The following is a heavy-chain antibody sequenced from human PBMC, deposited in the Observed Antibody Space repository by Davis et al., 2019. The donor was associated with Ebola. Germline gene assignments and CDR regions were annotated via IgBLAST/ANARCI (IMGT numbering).Heavy chain of an antibody. D-gene: IGHD2-21*02. J-gene: IGHJ4*02. CDR3: ARGQLTSNIVVVTASHFDY. Sequence: SETLSLTCAVYGGSFSGYYWSWIRQPPGKGLEWIGEINHSGSSNYNPSLKSRVTILVDTSKNQFSLKLSSVTAADTAVYYCARGQLTSNIVVVTASHFDYWGQGTLVTVSS. CDR1: GGSFSGYY. V-gene: IGHV4-34*01. CDR2: INHSGSS.